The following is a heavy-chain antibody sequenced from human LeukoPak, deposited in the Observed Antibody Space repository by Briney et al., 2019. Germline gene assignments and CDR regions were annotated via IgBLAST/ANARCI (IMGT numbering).Heavy chain of an antibody. CDR2: IYYSGST. Sequence: SETLSLTCTVSGASISSYCWSWIRQPPGKGLEWIGYIYYSGSTKYNPSLKSRVTMSVDTSKNQFSLKLSSVTAADTALYYCASGPYPAAGTDHQFDYWGQGTLVTVSS. J-gene: IGHJ4*02. CDR1: GASISSYC. V-gene: IGHV4-59*01. D-gene: IGHD6-13*01. CDR3: ASGPYPAAGTDHQFDY.